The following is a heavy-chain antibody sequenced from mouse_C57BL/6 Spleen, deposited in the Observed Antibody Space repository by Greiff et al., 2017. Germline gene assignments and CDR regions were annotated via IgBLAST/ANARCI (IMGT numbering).Heavy chain of an antibody. V-gene: IGHV1-80*01. Sequence: VQLQESGAELVKPGASVKISCTASGYAFSSYWMNWLKQRPGKGLAWIGQIYPGDGDTNYNGKFKGKATLTADKSSSTAYMQLSSLTSADAAVYFCGGERGNPWDCDGWGTGTTVTVSS. J-gene: IGHJ1*03. CDR2: IYPGDGDT. CDR1: GYAFSSYW. CDR3: GGERGNPWDCDG. D-gene: IGHD2-1*01.